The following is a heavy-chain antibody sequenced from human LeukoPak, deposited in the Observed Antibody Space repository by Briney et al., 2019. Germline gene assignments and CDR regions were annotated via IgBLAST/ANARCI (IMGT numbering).Heavy chain of an antibody. CDR2: ISSSSSTI. D-gene: IGHD6-19*01. CDR1: GFTFSSYS. CDR3: ARDYSSGLHYYYGMDV. Sequence: PGGSLRLSCAASGFTFSSYSMNWVRQAPGKGLEWVSYISSSSSTIYYADSVKGRFTISRDNAKNSLYLQMNSLRAEDTAVYYCARDYSSGLHYYYGMDVWGQGTTVTVSS. V-gene: IGHV3-48*04. J-gene: IGHJ6*02.